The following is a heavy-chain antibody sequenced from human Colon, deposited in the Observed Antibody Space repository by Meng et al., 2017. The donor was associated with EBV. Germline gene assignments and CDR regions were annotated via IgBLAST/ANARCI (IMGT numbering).Heavy chain of an antibody. CDR3: ARLYPPDQWLLTSDTSEY. CDR2: INGSEST. Sequence: LQEWRGGRLEPSVRPSLPCGVYGRSLGGHYGSFIRQPPGKGLEGIGEINGSESTNHTPSLKRRVTISTDTSKYQFALKVKSVTAADTAVYFCARLYPPDQWLLTSDTSEYWGQGTLVTVSS. CDR1: GRSLGGHY. D-gene: IGHD6-19*01. V-gene: IGHV4-34*01. J-gene: IGHJ4*02.